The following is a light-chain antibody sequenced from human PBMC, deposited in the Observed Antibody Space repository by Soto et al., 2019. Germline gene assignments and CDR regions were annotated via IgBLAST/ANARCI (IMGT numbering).Light chain of an antibody. CDR1: QSININ. V-gene: IGKV3D-15*01. CDR3: QQYQNWPPLT. CDR2: GAS. Sequence: EVLMTQSPATLSVSPGERVTLSCRASQSININLAWYQQQPGQAPRVLIYGASSRASGIPDRFSGSGSGTDFTLTISRLEHDDFAFYYCQQYQNWPPLTFGGGTRVEIK. J-gene: IGKJ4*01.